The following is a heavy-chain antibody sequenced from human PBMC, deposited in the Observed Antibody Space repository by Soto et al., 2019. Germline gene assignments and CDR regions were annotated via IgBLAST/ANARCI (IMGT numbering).Heavy chain of an antibody. Sequence: QVQLVQSGAEVKKPGSSVKVSCKASGGTFSSYAISWVRQAPGQGLEWMGGIIPIFGTANYAQKFQGRVTITADESTSTAYMELSSLRSEDTAVYHCARDVSSPYDSSGYYYSWGQGTLVTVSS. CDR2: IIPIFGTA. J-gene: IGHJ4*02. D-gene: IGHD3-22*01. V-gene: IGHV1-69*01. CDR3: ARDVSSPYDSSGYYYS. CDR1: GGTFSSYA.